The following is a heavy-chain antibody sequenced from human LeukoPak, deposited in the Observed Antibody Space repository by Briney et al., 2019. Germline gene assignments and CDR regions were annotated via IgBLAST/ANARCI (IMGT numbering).Heavy chain of an antibody. Sequence: ASVKVSCKASGYTFTSYDINWVRQATGQGLEWMGWMNPNSGNTGYAQKFQGRVTMTRNTSISTAYMELSSLRSEDTAVYYCARGRRIYYGSGSLPGYWGQGTLVTVSS. CDR3: ARGRRIYYGSGSLPGY. CDR1: GYTFTSYD. CDR2: MNPNSGNT. D-gene: IGHD3-10*01. V-gene: IGHV1-8*01. J-gene: IGHJ4*02.